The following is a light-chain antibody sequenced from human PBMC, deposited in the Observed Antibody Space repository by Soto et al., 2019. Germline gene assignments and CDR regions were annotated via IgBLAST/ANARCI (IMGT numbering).Light chain of an antibody. Sequence: QSALTQPASVSGSPGQSITISCTGTSSDVGGYNYVSWYQQHPGKAPTLMIYDVSNRPSGVSNRFSASKSGITASLTISGLRAEDEADYYCSSYTSSSTRVFGGGTKLTVL. CDR1: SSDVGGYNY. CDR3: SSYTSSSTRV. V-gene: IGLV2-14*01. CDR2: DVS. J-gene: IGLJ2*01.